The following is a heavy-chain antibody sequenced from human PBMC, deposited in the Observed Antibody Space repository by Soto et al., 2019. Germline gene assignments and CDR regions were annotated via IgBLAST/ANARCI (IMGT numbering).Heavy chain of an antibody. CDR3: ASSSGVSGKSDY. V-gene: IGHV4-30-2*01. CDR2: IYHSGST. J-gene: IGHJ4*02. D-gene: IGHD3-22*01. CDR1: GGSISSGGYS. Sequence: SETLSLTCAVSGGSISSGGYSWSWIRQPPGKGLEWIGYIYHSGSTYYNPSLKSRVTISVDRSKNQFSLKLSSVTAADTAVYYCASSSGVSGKSDYWGQGTLVTVSS.